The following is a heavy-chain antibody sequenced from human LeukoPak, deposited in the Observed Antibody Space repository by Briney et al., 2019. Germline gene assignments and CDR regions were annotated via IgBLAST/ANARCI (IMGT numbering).Heavy chain of an antibody. V-gene: IGHV3-64*01. Sequence: PGGSLRLSCAASRSTFSSYALHWVCQARGKGLGYVSAISSNGGSTYYANSVKGRFTISRDNSKNTLYLQMGSLRAEDMAVYYCARELTYYYAFDIWGQGPMVTVSS. D-gene: IGHD3-10*01. J-gene: IGHJ3*02. CDR2: ISSNGGST. CDR3: ARELTYYYAFDI. CDR1: RSTFSSYA.